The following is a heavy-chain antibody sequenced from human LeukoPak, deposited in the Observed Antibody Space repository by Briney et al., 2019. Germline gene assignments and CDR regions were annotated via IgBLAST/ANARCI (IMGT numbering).Heavy chain of an antibody. Sequence: GGSLRLSCAASGFTFSSYAMHWVRQAPGKGLEWVAVISYDGSNKYYADSVKGRFTISRDNSKNTLYLQMNSLRAEDTAVYYCARDADGSSGCSDYWGQGTLVTVSS. V-gene: IGHV3-30-3*01. D-gene: IGHD6-19*01. CDR1: GFTFSSYA. CDR3: ARDADGSSGCSDY. J-gene: IGHJ4*02. CDR2: ISYDGSNK.